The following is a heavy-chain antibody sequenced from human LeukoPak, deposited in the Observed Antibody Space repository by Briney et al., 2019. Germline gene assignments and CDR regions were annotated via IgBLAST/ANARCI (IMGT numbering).Heavy chain of an antibody. CDR1: GFTFDDYA. CDR3: AKDSYDSTRY. Sequence: GGSLRLSCAASGFTFDDYAMHWVRQAPGKGLEWVSGISWNSGSIGYADSVKGRFTISRDNAKNTLYLQMNSLRAEDTAVYYCAKDSYDSTRYWGQGTLVTVSS. V-gene: IGHV3-9*01. D-gene: IGHD3-22*01. CDR2: ISWNSGSI. J-gene: IGHJ4*02.